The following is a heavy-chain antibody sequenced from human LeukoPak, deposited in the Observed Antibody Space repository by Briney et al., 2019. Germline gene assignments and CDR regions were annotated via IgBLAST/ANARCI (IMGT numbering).Heavy chain of an antibody. D-gene: IGHD1-7*01. Sequence: GGSLRLSCAASGFTFSNYAMSWVRQAPGKGLEWVSAISGSGVSTYYADSVKGRFTISRDNSKNTLYLQMSSLRAEDTAVYYCAKKALIGSTSRTWFDPWGQGTLVTVSS. CDR1: GFTFSNYA. V-gene: IGHV3-23*01. CDR2: ISGSGVST. CDR3: AKKALIGSTSRTWFDP. J-gene: IGHJ5*02.